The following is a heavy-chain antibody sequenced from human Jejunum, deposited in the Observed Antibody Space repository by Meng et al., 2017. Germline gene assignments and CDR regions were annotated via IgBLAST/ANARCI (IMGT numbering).Heavy chain of an antibody. CDR3: ARDGYSGYVEY. CDR1: GASISGGSFY. D-gene: IGHD5-12*01. V-gene: IGHV4-61*02. CDR2: TYASGTT. Sequence: SETLSLTCSVSGASISGGSFYWSWIRQAAGKEPEWIGRTYASGTTNYNPSLKSLVSISIDTSKNQFSLKLSSVTAADTAVYYCARDGYSGYVEYWGQGTLVTVSS. J-gene: IGHJ4*02.